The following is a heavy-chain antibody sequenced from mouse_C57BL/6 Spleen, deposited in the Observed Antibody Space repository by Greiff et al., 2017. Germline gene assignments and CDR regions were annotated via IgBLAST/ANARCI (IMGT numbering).Heavy chain of an antibody. V-gene: IGHV1-59*01. CDR1: GYTFTSYW. CDR3: ARQCCGSSSWYFDV. D-gene: IGHD1-1*01. CDR2: IDPSDSYT. Sequence: QVQLQQPGAELVRPGTSVKLSCKASGYTFTSYWMHWVKQRPGQGLEWIGVIDPSDSYTNYNQKFKGKATLTVDTSSSTAYMQLSSLTSEDSAVYYCARQCCGSSSWYFDVWGTGTTVTVSS. J-gene: IGHJ1*03.